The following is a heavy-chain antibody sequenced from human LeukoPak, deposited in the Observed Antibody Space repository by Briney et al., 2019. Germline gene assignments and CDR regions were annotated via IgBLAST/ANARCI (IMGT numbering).Heavy chain of an antibody. CDR3: ASGVLGGGGDY. V-gene: IGHV3-33*08. J-gene: IGHJ4*02. Sequence: GGSLRLSCAASGFTFSSYGMHWVRQAPGKGLEWVAVIWSDGSNKYYADSVKGRFTISRDYSKNALFLQMNSLRAEDTAVYYCASGVLGGGGDYWGQGTLVTVSS. CDR1: GFTFSSYG. CDR2: IWSDGSNK. D-gene: IGHD2-15*01.